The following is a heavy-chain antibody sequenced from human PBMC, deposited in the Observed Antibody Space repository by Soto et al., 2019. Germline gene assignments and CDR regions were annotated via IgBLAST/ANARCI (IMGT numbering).Heavy chain of an antibody. V-gene: IGHV1-2*04. Sequence: ASVKVSCKASGYTFTGYYMHWVRQAPGQGLEWMGWINPNSGGTNYAQKFQGWVTMTRDTSISTAYMELSRLRSDDTAVYYCARVQRGISTGVFDIWGKGKRFTVSS. CDR2: INPNSGGT. J-gene: IGHJ3*02. D-gene: IGHD7-27*01. CDR3: ARVQRGISTGVFDI. CDR1: GYTFTGYY.